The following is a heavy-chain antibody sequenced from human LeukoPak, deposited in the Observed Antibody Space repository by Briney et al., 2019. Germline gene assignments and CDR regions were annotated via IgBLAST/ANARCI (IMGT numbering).Heavy chain of an antibody. CDR2: IYYSGST. CDR1: GGSISSSSYY. Sequence: SETLSLTCTVSGGSISSSSYYWGWIRQPPGKGLEWIGSIYYSGSTYYNPSLKSRVTISVDTSKNQFSLKLSSVTAADTAVYYCARALTITMIASWGQGTLVTVSS. D-gene: IGHD3-22*01. J-gene: IGHJ5*02. CDR3: ARALTITMIAS. V-gene: IGHV4-39*01.